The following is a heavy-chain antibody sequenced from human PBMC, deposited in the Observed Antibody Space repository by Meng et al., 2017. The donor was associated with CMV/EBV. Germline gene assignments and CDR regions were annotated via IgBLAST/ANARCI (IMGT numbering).Heavy chain of an antibody. J-gene: IGHJ4*02. Sequence: LRLSCTVSGGSISSSSYYWGWSRQPPGKGLEWIGSIYYSGSTYYNPSLKSRVTISVDTSKNQFSLKLSSVTAADTAVYYCARHKGASSSWRGGFDYWGQGTLVTVSS. D-gene: IGHD6-13*01. CDR3: ARHKGASSSWRGGFDY. V-gene: IGHV4-39*01. CDR1: GGSISSSSYY. CDR2: IYYSGST.